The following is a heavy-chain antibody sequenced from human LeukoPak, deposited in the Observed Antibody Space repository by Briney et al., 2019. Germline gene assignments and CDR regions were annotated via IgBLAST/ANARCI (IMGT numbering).Heavy chain of an antibody. J-gene: IGHJ4*02. V-gene: IGHV1-18*01. CDR3: ARDQCSSTSCYVGVGIFDY. CDR2: ISGFNDNT. D-gene: IGHD2-2*01. Sequence: ASVKVSCKTSGYFFSHYGIRWVRQAPGQGPGWLGWISGFNDNTNYAQRVQGRVTMPTDTATSTAYMELRSLRSDDTAVYYCARDQCSSTSCYVGVGIFDYWGQGTLVTVSS. CDR1: GYFFSHYG.